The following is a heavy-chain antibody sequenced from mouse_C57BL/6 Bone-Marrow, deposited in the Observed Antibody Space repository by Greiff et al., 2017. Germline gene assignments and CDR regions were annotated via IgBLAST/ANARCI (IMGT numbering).Heavy chain of an antibody. CDR1: GYSITSGYY. CDR3: ARCFYYGPFAD. Sequence: EVQLQQSGPGLVKPSQSLSLTCSVTGYSITSGYYWNWIRQFPGNKLEWMGYISYDGSNNYNPSLKNRISITRDTSKNQLCLKLNSVTTEDTATYYCARCFYYGPFADWGQGTLVTVSA. J-gene: IGHJ3*01. CDR2: ISYDGSN. D-gene: IGHD1-1*01. V-gene: IGHV3-6*01.